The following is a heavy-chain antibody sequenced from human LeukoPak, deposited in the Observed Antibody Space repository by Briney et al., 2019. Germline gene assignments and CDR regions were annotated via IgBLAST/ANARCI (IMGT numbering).Heavy chain of an antibody. D-gene: IGHD2-15*01. CDR3: ASRYCSGGSCYSGAGGY. J-gene: IGHJ4*02. Sequence: PSETLSLTCAVYGGSFSGYYWSWIRQPPGKGLEWIGEINHSGSTNYNPSLKSRVTISVDTSKNQFSLKLSSVTAADTAVHYCASRYCSGGSCYSGAGGYWGQGTLVTVSS. CDR1: GGSFSGYY. V-gene: IGHV4-34*01. CDR2: INHSGST.